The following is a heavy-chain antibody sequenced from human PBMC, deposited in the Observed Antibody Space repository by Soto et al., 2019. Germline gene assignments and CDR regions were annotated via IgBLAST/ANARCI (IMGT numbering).Heavy chain of an antibody. CDR3: ARDKITGLFDY. D-gene: IGHD2-8*02. CDR1: GGSFSGYS. J-gene: IGHJ4*02. Sequence: QVQLQQWGAGLLKPSETLSLTCAVYGGSFSGYSWTWIRQPPGTGLEWIGEINHSGSTNYNPSLKSRVTMSVDTSKNQFSLKLTSVTAADTAVYSCARDKITGLFDYWGQGTLVTVSS. V-gene: IGHV4-34*01. CDR2: INHSGST.